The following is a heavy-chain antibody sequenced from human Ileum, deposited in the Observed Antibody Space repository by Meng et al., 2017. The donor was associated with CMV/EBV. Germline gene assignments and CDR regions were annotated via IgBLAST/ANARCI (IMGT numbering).Heavy chain of an antibody. CDR2: IKQDGSEK. CDR3: ARVYSSSSGRGLDY. Sequence: GESLKISCAASGFTFITYWMTWVRQAPGKGLEWVANIKQDGSEKSYVDSVKVRFTISRDNAKNSLYLQMNSLRAEDTAVYYCARVYSSSSGRGLDYWAPGPL. D-gene: IGHD6-6*01. CDR1: GFTFITYW. V-gene: IGHV3-7*01. J-gene: IGHJ4*02.